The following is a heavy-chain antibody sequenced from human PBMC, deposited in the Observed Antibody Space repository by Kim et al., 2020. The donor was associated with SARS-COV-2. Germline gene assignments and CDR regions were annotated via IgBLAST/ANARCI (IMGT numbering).Heavy chain of an antibody. CDR1: GYSFTSYW. CDR3: ARQGCSSTSCYGYYYGMDV. Sequence: GESLKISCKGSGYSFTSYWIGWVRQMPGKGLEWMGIIYPGDSDTRYSPSFQGQVTISADKSISTAYLQWSSLKASDTAMYYCARQGCSSTSCYGYYYGMDVWGQGTTVTVSS. D-gene: IGHD2-2*01. CDR2: IYPGDSDT. V-gene: IGHV5-51*01. J-gene: IGHJ6*02.